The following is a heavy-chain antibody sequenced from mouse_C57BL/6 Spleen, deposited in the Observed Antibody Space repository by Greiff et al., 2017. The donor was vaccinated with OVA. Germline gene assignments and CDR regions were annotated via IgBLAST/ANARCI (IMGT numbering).Heavy chain of an antibody. CDR2: IHPNSGST. J-gene: IGHJ2*01. D-gene: IGHD1-1*01. V-gene: IGHV1-64*01. CDR1: GYTFTSYW. CDR3: ARSVPYFDY. Sequence: QVQLQQPGAELVKPGASVKLSCKASGYTFTSYWMHWVKKRPGQGLEWIGMIHPNSGSTNYNEKFKSKATLTEDKSSSTAYMQLSSLTSEDSAVYYCARSVPYFDYWGQGTTLTVSS.